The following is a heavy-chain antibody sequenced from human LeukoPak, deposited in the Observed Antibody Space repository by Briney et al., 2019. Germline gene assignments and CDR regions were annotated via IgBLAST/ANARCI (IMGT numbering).Heavy chain of an antibody. V-gene: IGHV3-7*01. D-gene: IGHD3-10*01. CDR3: ASEITMVRGVIKLFDY. J-gene: IGHJ4*02. CDR1: GFTFSSYW. CDR2: IKQDGSEK. Sequence: PGGSLRLSCAASGFTFSSYWMSWVRQAPGKGLEWVANIKQDGSEKYYVDSVKGRFTISRDNAKNSLYLQMNSLRAEDTAVYYCASEITMVRGVIKLFDYWGQGTLVTVSS.